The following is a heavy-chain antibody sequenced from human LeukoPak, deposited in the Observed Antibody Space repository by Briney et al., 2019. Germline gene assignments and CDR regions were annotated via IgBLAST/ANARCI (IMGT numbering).Heavy chain of an antibody. Sequence: SETLSLTCTVSGGSISSYYWSWIRQPPGKGLEWIGYIYYSGSTNYNPSPKSRVTISVDTSKNQFSLKLSSVTAADTAVYYCARDMKVYGSGSYYRYYYYGMDVWGKGTTVTVSS. CDR3: ARDMKVYGSGSYYRYYYYGMDV. CDR2: IYYSGST. J-gene: IGHJ6*04. CDR1: GGSISSYY. D-gene: IGHD3-10*01. V-gene: IGHV4-59*01.